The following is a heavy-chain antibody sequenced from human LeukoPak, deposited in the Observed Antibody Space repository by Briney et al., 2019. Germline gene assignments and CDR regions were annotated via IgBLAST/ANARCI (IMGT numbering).Heavy chain of an antibody. CDR2: ISYDGSNK. V-gene: IGHV3-30*04. D-gene: IGHD5-18*01. CDR3: ARLTAMGPHDAFDI. Sequence: GGSLRLSCAASGFTITSYAMHWVRQAPGKGLEWVAVISYDGSNKYYADSVKGRFTISRDNSKNTLYLQMNSLRAEDTAVYYCARLTAMGPHDAFDIWGQGTMVTVSS. CDR1: GFTITSYA. J-gene: IGHJ3*02.